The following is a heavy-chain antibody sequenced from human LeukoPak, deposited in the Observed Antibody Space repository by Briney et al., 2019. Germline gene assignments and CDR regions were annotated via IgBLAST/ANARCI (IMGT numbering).Heavy chain of an antibody. CDR1: GGTFSSYA. J-gene: IGHJ4*02. D-gene: IGHD5-18*01. V-gene: IGHV1-69*05. CDR2: IIPIFGTA. CDR3: ARGIAYSYGYDYFDY. Sequence: SVKVSXKASGGTFSSYAISWVRQAPGQGLEWMGGIIPIFGTANYAQKFQGRLTITTDDSTSTAHMELSSLRSEDTAMYFCARGIAYSYGYDYFDYWGQGTLVTVSS.